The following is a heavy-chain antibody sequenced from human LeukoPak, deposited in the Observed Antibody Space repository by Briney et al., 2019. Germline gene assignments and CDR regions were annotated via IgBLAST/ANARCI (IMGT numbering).Heavy chain of an antibody. CDR3: ARGNGFYANSFDY. D-gene: IGHD3-3*01. V-gene: IGHV3-23*01. CDR2: ISGSGGIT. CDR1: GFTFSNYA. J-gene: IGHJ4*02. Sequence: GGSLRLSCAASGFTFSNYAMSWVRQAPGKGLEWVSGISGSGGITYYADSVKGRFTISRDNSKNTLYLRMNSLRAEDTAVYYCARGNGFYANSFDYWGQGTLVTVSS.